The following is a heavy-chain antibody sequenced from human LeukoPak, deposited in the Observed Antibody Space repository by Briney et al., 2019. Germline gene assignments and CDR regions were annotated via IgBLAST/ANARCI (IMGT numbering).Heavy chain of an antibody. J-gene: IGHJ4*02. CDR1: GFTFSSYW. D-gene: IGHD2/OR15-2a*01. CDR2: IKQDGSEK. V-gene: IGHV3-7*01. Sequence: PGGSLRLSCAASGFTFSSYWMSWVRQAPGKRLEWVANIKQDGSEKYYVDSVKGRFTISRDNAKNSLYLQMNSLRAEDTAVYYCARASPHDYFPLPFDYWGQGTLVTVSS. CDR3: ARASPHDYFPLPFDY.